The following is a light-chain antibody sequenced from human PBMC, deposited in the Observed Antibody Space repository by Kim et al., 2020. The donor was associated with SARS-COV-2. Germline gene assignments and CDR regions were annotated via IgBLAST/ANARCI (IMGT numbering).Light chain of an antibody. CDR3: QQFSSYPVT. CDR1: QSISAW. CDR2: KAS. V-gene: IGKV1-5*03. J-gene: IGKJ2*01. Sequence: DIQMTQSPSTLSASVGDRVTIACRASQSISAWLAWYQQKPGKAPKLLISKASSLESGVPSRFSGSGSGTEFTLTISSLQPDDFATYYCQQFSSYPVTFGQGTKLEI.